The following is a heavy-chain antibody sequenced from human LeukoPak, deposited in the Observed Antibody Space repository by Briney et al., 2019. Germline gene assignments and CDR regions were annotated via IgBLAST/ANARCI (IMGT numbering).Heavy chain of an antibody. CDR3: ARDFGSGWYDAFDI. V-gene: IGHV4-59*01. Sequence: PSETLSLTCTVSGGTISSYYWSWIRQPPGKGLEWIGYIYYSGSTNYDPFLKSRVTISVDTSKNQFSLELSSVTAADTAVYYCARDFGSGWYDAFDIWGQGTMVTVSS. CDR2: IYYSGST. J-gene: IGHJ3*02. CDR1: GGTISSYY. D-gene: IGHD6-19*01.